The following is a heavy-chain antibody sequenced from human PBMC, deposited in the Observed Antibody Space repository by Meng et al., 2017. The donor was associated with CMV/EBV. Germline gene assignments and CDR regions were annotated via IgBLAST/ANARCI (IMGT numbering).Heavy chain of an antibody. CDR1: GWTFSSYS. Sequence: GESPKTSRAAPGWTFSSYSMNWVRQAPGKGLGWVSYISSSGSTIYYPASVKGRFTISRDNANNALYLQMNSLRAEDTAVYYCARVGSYDFWSGYHYYFDYWGQGTLVTVSS. D-gene: IGHD3-3*01. V-gene: IGHV3-48*04. CDR2: ISSSGSTI. CDR3: ARVGSYDFWSGYHYYFDY. J-gene: IGHJ4*02.